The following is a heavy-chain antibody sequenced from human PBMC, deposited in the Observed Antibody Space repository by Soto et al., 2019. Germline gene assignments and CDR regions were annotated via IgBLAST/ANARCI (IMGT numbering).Heavy chain of an antibody. Sequence: SLSLSCAASGFTFSSYGMHWVRQAPGKGLEWVAVIWYDGSNKYYADSVKGRFTISRDNSKNTLYLQMNSLRAEDTAVYYCARGPIRSGWYGQFDYWGQGTLVTVSS. CDR3: ARGPIRSGWYGQFDY. CDR1: GFTFSSYG. CDR2: IWYDGSNK. D-gene: IGHD6-19*01. J-gene: IGHJ4*02. V-gene: IGHV3-33*01.